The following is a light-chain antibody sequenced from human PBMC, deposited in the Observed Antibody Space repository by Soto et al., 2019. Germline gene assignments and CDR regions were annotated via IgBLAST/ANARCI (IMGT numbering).Light chain of an antibody. V-gene: IGKV1-5*01. CDR2: DAS. CDR3: QQYNSYSRK. CDR1: QSITIW. J-gene: IGKJ1*01. Sequence: DIQMTQSPSTLSASVGDSVTITCRASQSITIWLAWYQQKPGKAPKLLIYDASSLEGGVPSRFSGSGSGTEFTLTISGLQPDDFATYYCQQYNSYSRKFGQGTKVDIK.